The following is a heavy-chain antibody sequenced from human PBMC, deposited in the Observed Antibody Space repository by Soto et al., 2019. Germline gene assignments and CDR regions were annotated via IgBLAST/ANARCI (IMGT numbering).Heavy chain of an antibody. D-gene: IGHD4-17*01. CDR3: ANIPPSTVTTD. V-gene: IGHV3-23*01. J-gene: IGHJ4*02. Sequence: PGGSLRLSCAASGLTLSNYAMSWVRQTPAKGLEWVSTISGAGDATHYADSVRGRFTISRDNSRSMLFLQMNSLRAEDTALYFCANIPPSTVTTDWGQGTLVTVSS. CDR1: GLTLSNYA. CDR2: ISGAGDAT.